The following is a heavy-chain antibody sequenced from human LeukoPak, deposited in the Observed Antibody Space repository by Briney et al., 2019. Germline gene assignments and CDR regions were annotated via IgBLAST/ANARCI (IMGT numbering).Heavy chain of an antibody. CDR3: ARFKPAIQPRAFDI. V-gene: IGHV4-59*01. CDR1: GGPISCYY. D-gene: IGHD2-21*02. J-gene: IGHJ3*02. Sequence: SETLPLMCCLCGGPISCYYWMGIRQPPGRGGDGVGYIYYSGSTNYNPSLKSRVTISVDTSKNQFSLKLSSVTAADTAVYYCARFKPAIQPRAFDIWGQGTMVTVSS. CDR2: IYYSGST.